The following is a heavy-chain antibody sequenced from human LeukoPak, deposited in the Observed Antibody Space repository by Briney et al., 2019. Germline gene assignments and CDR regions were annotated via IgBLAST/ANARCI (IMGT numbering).Heavy chain of an antibody. CDR1: GGSISSYY. CDR2: FYYSGST. J-gene: IGHJ4*02. Sequence: SETLSLTCTVSGGSISSYYWSWIRQSPGKGLDWIGYFYYSGSTTYNPSLNSRVTMSADTSKNQFSLKLSSVTAADTAVYYCARDASYSSGWYAGESYYFDYWGQGTLVTVSS. D-gene: IGHD6-19*01. V-gene: IGHV4-59*12. CDR3: ARDASYSSGWYAGESYYFDY.